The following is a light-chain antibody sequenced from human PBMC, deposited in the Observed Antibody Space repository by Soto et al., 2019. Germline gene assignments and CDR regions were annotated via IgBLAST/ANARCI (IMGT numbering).Light chain of an antibody. CDR1: SNEMGGFKY. J-gene: IGLJ1*01. CDR3: SSYAGNNISLV. V-gene: IGLV2-8*01. Sequence: QSALTHPRSASGSPGQSVTISCSGSSNEMGGFKYVSWYQQHPGKAPKLMIYGVTERPSGGPDRFSGSKSGNTASLTVSGLQADDEAEYYCSSYAGNNISLVFGTGTKVTVL. CDR2: GVT.